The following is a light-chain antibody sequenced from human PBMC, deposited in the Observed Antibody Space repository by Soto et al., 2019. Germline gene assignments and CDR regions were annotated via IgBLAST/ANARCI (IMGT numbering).Light chain of an antibody. V-gene: IGKV3D-20*02. CDR2: DAS. CDR1: QSVDSDY. J-gene: IGKJ1*01. CDR3: QQRSNWPPWT. Sequence: EVVLTQSPGTLSLSPGERATLSCRASQSVDSDYLAWYQQKPGQAPRLLIYDASSRATGIPARFSGSGSGTDFTLTISSLEPEDFAVYYCQQRSNWPPWTFGQGTKVDIK.